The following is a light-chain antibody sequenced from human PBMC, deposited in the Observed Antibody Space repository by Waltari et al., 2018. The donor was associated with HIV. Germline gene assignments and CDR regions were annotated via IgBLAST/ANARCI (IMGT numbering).Light chain of an antibody. Sequence: ETVLTQSPGTLSLSPGERATLPCRTSQSVISSYIAWYQQKPGLAPRLLIYGASTRATGTPDRFSGSGSGTDFTLTISRLEPEDFAVYYCQQYGSSPRYTFGQGTKLEIK. V-gene: IGKV3-20*01. CDR3: QQYGSSPRYT. CDR2: GAS. J-gene: IGKJ2*01. CDR1: QSVISSY.